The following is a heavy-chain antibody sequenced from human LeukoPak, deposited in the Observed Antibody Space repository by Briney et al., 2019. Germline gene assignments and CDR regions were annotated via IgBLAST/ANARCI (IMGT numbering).Heavy chain of an antibody. CDR1: GYSISSGYY. CDR2: ISAGGGST. V-gene: IGHV3-23*01. D-gene: IGHD6-19*01. Sequence: ETLSLTGTVSGYSISSGYYWGWIRQPPGKGLEWVSAISAGGGSTYYADSVKGRFTISRDNSKNTLYLQMNSLRAEDTAVYYCANAGQTLDIAVAGTAAYWGQGTLVTVSS. J-gene: IGHJ4*02. CDR3: ANAGQTLDIAVAGTAAY.